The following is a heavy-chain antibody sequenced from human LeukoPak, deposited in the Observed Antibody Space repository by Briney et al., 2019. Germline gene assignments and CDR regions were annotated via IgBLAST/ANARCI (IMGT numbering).Heavy chain of an antibody. CDR1: GFTFSSYA. J-gene: IGHJ4*02. CDR2: ISGSGGST. D-gene: IGHD3-10*01. Sequence: GGSLRLSCAASGFTFSSYAMSWVRQAPGKGLEWVPAISGSGGSTYYADSVKGRFTISGDNSKNTLYLQMNSLRAEDTAVYYCARSSITMVRGVTSGFSYWGQGTLVTVSS. CDR3: ARSSITMVRGVTSGFSY. V-gene: IGHV3-23*01.